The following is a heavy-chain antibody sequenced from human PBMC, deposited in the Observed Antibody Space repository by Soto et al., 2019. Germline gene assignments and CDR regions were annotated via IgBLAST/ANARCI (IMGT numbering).Heavy chain of an antibody. CDR1: GFTFSSYV. D-gene: IGHD3-16*01. V-gene: IGHV3-33*01. Sequence: GGSLRLSCAASGFTFSSYVMHWVRQSPGKGLEWVAVIWYDGSNKYYADSVKGRFTISRDNSKNTLYLQMNSLRAEDTAVYYCARLRRSPLSFDPWGQGTLVTVSS. J-gene: IGHJ5*02. CDR2: IWYDGSNK. CDR3: ARLRRSPLSFDP.